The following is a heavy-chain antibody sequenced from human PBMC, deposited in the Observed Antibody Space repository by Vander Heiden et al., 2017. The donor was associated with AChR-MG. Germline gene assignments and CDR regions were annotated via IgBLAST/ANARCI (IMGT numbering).Heavy chain of an antibody. Sequence: EVQLLESGGGLVQPGGSLRLSCAASGFTFTSYAMSWVRQAPGKGLEWVSSISASGGSTHYADSVKGRFAISRDDSQNTLYLQMNSLRAEDTAVYYCANHPGTYYGQYFDNWGQGALVTVSS. CDR2: ISASGGST. D-gene: IGHD1-26*01. V-gene: IGHV3-23*01. CDR1: GFTFTSYA. CDR3: ANHPGTYYGQYFDN. J-gene: IGHJ4*02.